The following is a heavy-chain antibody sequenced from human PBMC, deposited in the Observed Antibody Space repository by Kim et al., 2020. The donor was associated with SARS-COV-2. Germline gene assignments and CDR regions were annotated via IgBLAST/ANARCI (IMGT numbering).Heavy chain of an antibody. CDR2: ISSTGSTI. CDR1: GFTFSSYE. Sequence: GGSLRLSCAASGFTFSSYEMNWVRQAPGKGLEWVSYISSTGSTIYYTDSVKGLFTISRDNSKNSLYLQMDSLRAEDTAVYYCVSDYGIAVAGDAFHIWGQGTLVTVSS. CDR3: VSDYGIAVAGDAFHI. J-gene: IGHJ3*02. D-gene: IGHD6-19*01. V-gene: IGHV3-48*03.